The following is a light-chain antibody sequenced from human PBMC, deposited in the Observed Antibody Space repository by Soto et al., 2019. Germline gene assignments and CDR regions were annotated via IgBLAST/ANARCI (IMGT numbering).Light chain of an antibody. J-gene: IGLJ2*01. CDR1: TGAVTSGHY. Sequence: QAVVTQDPSLTVSPGGTVTLTCGSSTGAVTSGHYPYWFQQKPGQAPRTLIYDISKKHSWTPARFSGSLLGGKAALTLSGAQPEDEADYYCFLTYSGSRVFGGGTKVTVL. V-gene: IGLV7-46*01. CDR3: FLTYSGSRV. CDR2: DIS.